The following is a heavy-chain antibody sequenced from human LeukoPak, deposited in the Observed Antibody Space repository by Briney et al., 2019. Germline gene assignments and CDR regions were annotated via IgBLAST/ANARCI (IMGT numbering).Heavy chain of an antibody. V-gene: IGHV4-39*07. J-gene: IGHJ4*02. CDR2: IYYSGST. CDR1: GGSISSSSYY. Sequence: SETLSLTCTVSGGSISSSSYYWGWIRQRPGKGLEWIGSIYYSGSTNYNPSLKSRVTISVDTSKNQFSLKLSSVTAADTAVYYCAREPYYDYVWGNYRYSKKGDYWGQGTLVTVSS. CDR3: AREPYYDYVWGNYRYSKKGDY. D-gene: IGHD3-16*02.